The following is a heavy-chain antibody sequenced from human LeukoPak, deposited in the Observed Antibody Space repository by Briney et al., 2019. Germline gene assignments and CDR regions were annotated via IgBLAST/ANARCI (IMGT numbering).Heavy chain of an antibody. CDR1: GFTFDDYA. CDR3: AKVAGYDILTGYYLESAFDI. J-gene: IGHJ3*02. D-gene: IGHD3-9*01. Sequence: SLRLSCAASGFTFDDYAMHWVRQAPGKGLEWVSGISWNSGSIGYADSVKGRFTISRDNAKNSLYLQVNSLRAEDTALYYCAKVAGYDILTGYYLESAFDIWGQGTMVTVSS. CDR2: ISWNSGSI. V-gene: IGHV3-9*01.